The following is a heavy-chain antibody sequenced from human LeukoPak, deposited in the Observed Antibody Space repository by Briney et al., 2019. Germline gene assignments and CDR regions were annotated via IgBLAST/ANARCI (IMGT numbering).Heavy chain of an antibody. Sequence: GGSLRLSCTASGFTFDDYAMHWVRQAPGKGLEWVSGISWNSGSIGYADSVKGRFTISRDNAKNSLYLQMNSLRAEDTALYYCAKDKEGFSTMSDYWGQGTLVTVSS. J-gene: IGHJ4*02. V-gene: IGHV3-9*01. D-gene: IGHD2/OR15-2a*01. CDR1: GFTFDDYA. CDR2: ISWNSGSI. CDR3: AKDKEGFSTMSDY.